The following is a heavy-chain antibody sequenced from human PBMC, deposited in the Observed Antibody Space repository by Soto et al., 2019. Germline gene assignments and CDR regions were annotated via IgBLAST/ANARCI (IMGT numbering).Heavy chain of an antibody. V-gene: IGHV1-69*13. CDR2: IIPIFGTA. Sequence: ASVKVSCKASGGTFSSYAISWVRQAPGQGLEWMGGIIPIFGTANYAQKFQGRVTITADESTSTAYMELSSLRSEDTAVYYCAGAYVGDLYSSSWYYYGMDVWGQGTTVTVSS. J-gene: IGHJ6*02. CDR1: GGTFSSYA. D-gene: IGHD6-13*01. CDR3: AGAYVGDLYSSSWYYYGMDV.